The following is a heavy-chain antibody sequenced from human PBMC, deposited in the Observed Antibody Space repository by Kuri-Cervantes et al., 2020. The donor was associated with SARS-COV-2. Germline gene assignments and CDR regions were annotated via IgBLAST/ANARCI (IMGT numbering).Heavy chain of an antibody. CDR2: IYSCGST. CDR3: ARMYNWNYGYLDDY. Sequence: GESLKISCAASGFTVSSNYMSWVRQAPGKGLEWVSVIYSCGSTYYADSVKGRFTISRDNSKNTLYLQMNSLRAEDTAVYYCARMYNWNYGYLDDYWGQGTLVTVSS. J-gene: IGHJ4*02. CDR1: GFTVSSNY. V-gene: IGHV3-66*01. D-gene: IGHD1-7*01.